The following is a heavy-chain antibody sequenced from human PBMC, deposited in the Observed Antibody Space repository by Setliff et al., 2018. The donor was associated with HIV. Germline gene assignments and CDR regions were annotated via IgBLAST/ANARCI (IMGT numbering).Heavy chain of an antibody. V-gene: IGHV5-51*01. Sequence: GESLKISCKGSGYSFTSYRIAWVRQKPGKGLEWMGIIFPGDSKMHSSPSFQGRVTLSVDKSISTAYLQWSSLQTSDSGMYYCARGVAALTASFDYWGQGSLVTVSS. CDR2: IFPGDSKM. D-gene: IGHD2-21*02. CDR3: ARGVAALTASFDY. J-gene: IGHJ4*02. CDR1: GYSFTSYR.